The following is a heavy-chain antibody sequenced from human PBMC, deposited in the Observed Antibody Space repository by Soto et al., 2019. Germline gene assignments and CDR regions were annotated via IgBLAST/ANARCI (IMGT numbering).Heavy chain of an antibody. CDR1: GGSISSGGSS. CDR2: IYHSGST. CDR3: AAGGGLPRYC. Sequence: QLQLQESGSGLVKPSQTLSLTCAVSGGSISSGGSSWSWIRQPPGKGLEWIGYIYHSGSTYYNPSLKSRVTISVDRSKKHVSLKLSSVTAADTAVYYCAAGGGLPRYCCGQGTLGSVSS. D-gene: IGHD5-12*01. V-gene: IGHV4-30-2*01. J-gene: IGHJ4*02.